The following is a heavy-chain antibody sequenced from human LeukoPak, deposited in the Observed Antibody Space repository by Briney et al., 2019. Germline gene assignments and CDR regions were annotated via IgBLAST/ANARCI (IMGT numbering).Heavy chain of an antibody. V-gene: IGHV4-39*01. Sequence: SETLTLTCTVSGGSISSSSNYWGWIRQPPGKGLEWIGSIYWRETTYYSPSLKRRIIISVDTSRNQFSLKMSSVTAADTAVYYCARPATYYYDSSGQDAFDIWGQGTMVTVSS. CDR1: GGSISSSSNY. D-gene: IGHD3-22*01. CDR2: IYWRETT. J-gene: IGHJ3*02. CDR3: ARPATYYYDSSGQDAFDI.